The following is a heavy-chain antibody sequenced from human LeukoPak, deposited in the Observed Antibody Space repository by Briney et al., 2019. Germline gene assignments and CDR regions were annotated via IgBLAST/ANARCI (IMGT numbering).Heavy chain of an antibody. CDR2: IYTRGST. CDR1: GGSISSGSYY. CDR3: ARYSGWYGSDY. V-gene: IGHV4-61*02. J-gene: IGHJ4*02. Sequence: SQTLSLTCTVSGGSISSGSYYWSWIRQPAGTGLEWIGRIYTRGSTNYNPSLKSRVTISVDTSKNQFSLKLSSVTAADTAVYYCARYSGWYGSDYWGQGTLVTVSS. D-gene: IGHD6-19*01.